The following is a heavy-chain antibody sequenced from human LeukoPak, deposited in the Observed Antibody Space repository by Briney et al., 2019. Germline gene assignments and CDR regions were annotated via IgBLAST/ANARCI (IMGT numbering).Heavy chain of an antibody. J-gene: IGHJ4*02. V-gene: IGHV3-7*01. D-gene: IGHD2-2*01. CDR1: ALSVTNAW. CDR2: IKQDGSEK. CDR3: ARDSPSSTSWGY. Sequence: GGSLRLSCAASALSVTNAWMGWVRQAPGKGLEWVANIKQDGSEKYYVDSVKGRFTISRDNAKNSLYLQMNSLRAGDTAVYYCARDSPSSTSWGYWGQGTLVTVSS.